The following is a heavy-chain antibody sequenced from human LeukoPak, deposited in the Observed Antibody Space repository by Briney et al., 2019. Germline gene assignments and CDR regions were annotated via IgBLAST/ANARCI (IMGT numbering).Heavy chain of an antibody. J-gene: IGHJ6*03. CDR1: GYTFTNYG. CDR2: ISTFNGNA. Sequence: ASVKVSCKASGYTFTNYGISWVRQAPGQGLEWMGWISTFNGNAKYAQNFQGRVTMTTDTSTSTAHMELKSLRSDDPAVYYCARGRYCSGGNCWAIYYYYMDVWGKGNTVTVS. D-gene: IGHD2-15*01. CDR3: ARGRYCSGGNCWAIYYYYMDV. V-gene: IGHV1-18*01.